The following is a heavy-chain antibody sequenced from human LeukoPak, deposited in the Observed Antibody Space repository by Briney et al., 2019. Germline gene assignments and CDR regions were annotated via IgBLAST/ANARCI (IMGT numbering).Heavy chain of an antibody. J-gene: IGHJ5*01. D-gene: IGHD3-10*01. Sequence: GGSLRLSCAASGLTFTSHCFHWVRQAPGRGLEWLTFISLDGSRKSYADSVKGRFTFSRDDSKNTLYLEMNSLRAEDTATYYCARDRAVSWLDSWGLGTLASVPS. CDR3: ARDRAVSWLDS. CDR2: ISLDGSRK. CDR1: GLTFTSHC. V-gene: IGHV3-30*03.